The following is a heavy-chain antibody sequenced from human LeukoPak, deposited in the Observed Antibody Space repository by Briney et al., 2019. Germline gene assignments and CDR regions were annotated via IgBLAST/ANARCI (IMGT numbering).Heavy chain of an antibody. CDR2: ISGSGGST. Sequence: PGGSLRLSCAASGITFSSYAMSWVRQAPGKGLEWVSAISGSGGSTYYADSVKGRFTISRDNSKNTLYLQMNSLRAEDTAVYYCAKDRSSGYVINWFDPWGQGTLVTVSS. J-gene: IGHJ5*02. CDR3: AKDRSSGYVINWFDP. D-gene: IGHD5-12*01. CDR1: GITFSSYA. V-gene: IGHV3-23*01.